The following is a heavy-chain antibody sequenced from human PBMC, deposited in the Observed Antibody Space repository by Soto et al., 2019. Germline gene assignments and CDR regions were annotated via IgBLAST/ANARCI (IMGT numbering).Heavy chain of an antibody. Sequence: AGGSLRLSCAASGFTFSSYAMSWVRQAPGKGLEWVSAISGSGGSTYYADSVKGRFTISRDNSKNTLYLQMNSLRAEDTAVYYCAKAGPYPGYYYGMDVWGQGTTVTVSS. J-gene: IGHJ6*02. CDR3: AKAGPYPGYYYGMDV. CDR2: ISGSGGST. CDR1: GFTFSSYA. D-gene: IGHD3-10*01. V-gene: IGHV3-23*01.